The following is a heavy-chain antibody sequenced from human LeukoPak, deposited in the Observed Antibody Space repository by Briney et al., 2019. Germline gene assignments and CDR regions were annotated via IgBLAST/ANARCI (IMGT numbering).Heavy chain of an antibody. D-gene: IGHD6-6*01. Sequence: GRSLRPSCVVSGFTFGDSAMHWVRQAPGKGLEWVSSISWNRDSIHYADSVKGRFTISRDNAKNSLYLQMNSLRTEDTALYYCVKDSSPILQLLSYWGQGTLVTVSS. V-gene: IGHV3-9*01. CDR2: ISWNRDSI. CDR3: VKDSSPILQLLSY. J-gene: IGHJ4*02. CDR1: GFTFGDSA.